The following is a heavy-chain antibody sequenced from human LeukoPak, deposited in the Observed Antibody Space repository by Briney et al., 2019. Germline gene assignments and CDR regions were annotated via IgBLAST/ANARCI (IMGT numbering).Heavy chain of an antibody. J-gene: IGHJ6*04. V-gene: IGHV3-53*01. CDR3: ARDQGRSGWYLDYYYGMDV. CDR2: IYSGGST. D-gene: IGHD6-19*01. CDR1: GLTVSSNY. Sequence: PGGSLRLSCAASGLTVSSNYMSWVRQAPGKGLGWVSVIYSGGSTYYADSVKGRFTISRDNSKNTLYLQMNSLSAEDTAVYYCARDQGRSGWYLDYYYGMDVWGKGTTVTVSS.